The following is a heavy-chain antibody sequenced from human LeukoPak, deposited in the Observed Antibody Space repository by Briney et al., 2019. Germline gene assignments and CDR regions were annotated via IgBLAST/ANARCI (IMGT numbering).Heavy chain of an antibody. J-gene: IGHJ4*02. CDR3: AKDLGPGHY. V-gene: IGHV3-48*01. CDR2: ISSSSGTT. CDR1: GVTFSSYS. D-gene: IGHD2-2*01. Sequence: GGSLRLSCAASGVTFSSYSMNWVRQAPGKGLEWVSYISSSSGTTYYADSVRGRFTISRDNAKNSLYLQMNRLRAEDTAVFYCAKDLGPGHYWGQGALVTVSS.